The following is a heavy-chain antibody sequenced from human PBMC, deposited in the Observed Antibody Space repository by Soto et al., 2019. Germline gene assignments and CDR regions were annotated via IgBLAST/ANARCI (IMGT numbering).Heavy chain of an antibody. CDR2: IYYSGST. CDR1: GGSISSYY. CDR3: ARAPGGGWFGEWNDY. D-gene: IGHD3-10*01. V-gene: IGHV4-59*01. Sequence: QVQLQESGPGLVKPSETLSLTCTVSGGSISSYYWSWIRQPPGKGLEWIGYIYYSGSTNYNPSLKSRVTISVDTSKNQFSLKLSSVTAADTAVYYCARAPGGGWFGEWNDYWGQGTLVTVSS. J-gene: IGHJ4*02.